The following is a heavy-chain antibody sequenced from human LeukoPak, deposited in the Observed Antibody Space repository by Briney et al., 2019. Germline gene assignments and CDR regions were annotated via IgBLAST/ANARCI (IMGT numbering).Heavy chain of an antibody. CDR1: GGTFSSYA. CDR3: ARCWVAATDYYYYYMDV. Sequence: SVKVSCKASGGTFSSYAISWVRQAPGQGLEWMGGIIPIFGTANYAQKFQGRVTITTDESTSTAYMERSSLRSEDTAVYYCARCWVAATDYYYYYMDVWGKGTTVTVSS. V-gene: IGHV1-69*05. D-gene: IGHD2-15*01. CDR2: IIPIFGTA. J-gene: IGHJ6*03.